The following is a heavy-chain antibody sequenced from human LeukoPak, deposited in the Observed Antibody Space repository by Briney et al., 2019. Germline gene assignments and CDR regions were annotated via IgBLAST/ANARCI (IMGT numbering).Heavy chain of an antibody. D-gene: IGHD6-6*01. CDR1: GYTFTVYY. J-gene: IGHJ5*01. CDR2: INPNSGGT. CDR3: ARELSGEYSSSRGLDWFDS. Sequence: VASVTVSCTASGYTFTVYYMRWVRQAPGQGLEWMGRINPNSGGTNYAQKFQGRVTMTRDTSISTAYMELSRLRSDDTAVYYCARELSGEYSSSRGLDWFDSWGQGTLVTVSS. V-gene: IGHV1-2*06.